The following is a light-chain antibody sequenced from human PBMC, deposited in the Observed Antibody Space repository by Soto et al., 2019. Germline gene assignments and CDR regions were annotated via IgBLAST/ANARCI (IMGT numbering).Light chain of an antibody. CDR3: SSYTTYSTPV. J-gene: IGLJ1*01. CDR1: SSDVGGYNY. V-gene: IGLV2-14*01. Sequence: QSVLTQPSSVSGSPGQSITISCTGTSSDVGGYNYVSWYQQYPGKAPKLMIYDVSNRPSGVSNRFSGSKSGNTASLTISGLQAEDEADYYCSSYTTYSTPVFGTGTKLNVL. CDR2: DVS.